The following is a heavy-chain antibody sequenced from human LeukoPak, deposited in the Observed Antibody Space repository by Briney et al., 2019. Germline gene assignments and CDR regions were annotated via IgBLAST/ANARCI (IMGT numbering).Heavy chain of an antibody. CDR1: GFTFKNAW. Sequence: GGSLRLSCEASGFTFKNAWMNWVRQAPGKGLEWVGRIKDKGDDETTDYAASVKGRFFISRDDSKNTVHLQMNSLRIEDTGIYYCSTDVDGYTEFGHCGQGILVSVSA. CDR2: IKDKGDDETT. J-gene: IGHJ4*02. CDR3: STDVDGYTEFGH. V-gene: IGHV3-15*01. D-gene: IGHD5-24*01.